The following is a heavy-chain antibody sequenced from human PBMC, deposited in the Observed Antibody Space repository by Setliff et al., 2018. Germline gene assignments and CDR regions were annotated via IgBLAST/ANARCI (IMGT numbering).Heavy chain of an antibody. CDR2: IIPILGIA. V-gene: IGHV1-69*10. J-gene: IGHJ3*02. D-gene: IGHD6-19*01. CDR1: GGTFSSYA. Sequence: SVKVSCKASGGTFSSYAISWVRQAPGQGLEWMGGIIPILGIANYAQKFQGRVTITADESTSTAYMELSSLRSEDKAVYYCARDRDSSGWYDAFDIWGQGTMVTVSS. CDR3: ARDRDSSGWYDAFDI.